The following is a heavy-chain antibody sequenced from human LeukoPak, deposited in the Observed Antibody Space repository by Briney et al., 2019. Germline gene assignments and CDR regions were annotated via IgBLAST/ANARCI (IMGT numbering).Heavy chain of an antibody. D-gene: IGHD6-19*01. V-gene: IGHV3-30-3*01. Sequence: PGGSLRLSCAASGFTFSSYAMHWVRQAPGKGLEWVAVISYDGSNKYYADSVKGRFTISRDNSKNTLYLQMNSLRAEDTAVYYCAKDWGGSGWSCFGYWGQGTLVTVSS. J-gene: IGHJ4*02. CDR1: GFTFSSYA. CDR3: AKDWGGSGWSCFGY. CDR2: ISYDGSNK.